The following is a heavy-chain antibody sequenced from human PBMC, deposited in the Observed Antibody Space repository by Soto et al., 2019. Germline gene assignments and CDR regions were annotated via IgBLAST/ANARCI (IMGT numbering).Heavy chain of an antibody. Sequence: PSETLSLTCTVSGGSISSYYWSWIRHPPGKGLEWIGYIYYSGSTNYNPSLKSRVTISVDTSKNQFSLKLSSVTAADTAVYYCARVVRDIVVVPAATYGGYYYYGMDVWGQGTTVTVSS. CDR3: ARVVRDIVVVPAATYGGYYYYGMDV. V-gene: IGHV4-59*01. J-gene: IGHJ6*02. D-gene: IGHD2-2*01. CDR1: GGSISSYY. CDR2: IYYSGST.